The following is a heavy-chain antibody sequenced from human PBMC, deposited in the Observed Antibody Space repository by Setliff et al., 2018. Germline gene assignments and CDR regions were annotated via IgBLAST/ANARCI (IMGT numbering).Heavy chain of an antibody. D-gene: IGHD3-22*01. J-gene: IGHJ3*02. Sequence: PGGSLRLSCVVSGFSFSRHWMSWGRQAPGKGLEWVADIKQDGSTKYYLDSGKGRFTISRDNAKRSLYLQMNGLRADDTGVYYCVRDGADNNDAFDNWGQGTLVTVSS. CDR2: IKQDGSTK. CDR1: GFSFSRHW. V-gene: IGHV3-7*01. CDR3: VRDGADNNDAFDN.